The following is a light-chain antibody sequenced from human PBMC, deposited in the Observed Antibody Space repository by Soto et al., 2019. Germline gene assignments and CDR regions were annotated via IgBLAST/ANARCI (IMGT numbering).Light chain of an antibody. CDR1: QSLLHSDGIAY. V-gene: IGKV2-30*02. J-gene: IGKJ1*01. CDR2: KVS. Sequence: FLITQSPLALPGTLRQPASISCRSNQSLLHSDGIAYFSWFQQRPGRSPRRLIYKVSNRDSGVPDRFSGSGSGADFTLNISRVEAEDGGGYCCTQTTHWPRTFGQRTKGDFK. CDR3: TQTTHWPRT.